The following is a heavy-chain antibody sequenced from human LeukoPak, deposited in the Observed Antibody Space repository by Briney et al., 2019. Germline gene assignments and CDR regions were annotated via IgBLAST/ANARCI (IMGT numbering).Heavy chain of an antibody. CDR1: GGSVSSGSYY. D-gene: IGHD3-10*01. CDR3: SKGDVGSANDYAFCI. V-gene: IGHV4-61*01. Sequence: SETLSLTCTVSGGSVSSGSYYWSWIRQPPGKGLEWIGYIYYSGSTNYNPSLKSRVTIPVDTSKNQFSLKLSSVTAADTAVYYWSKGDVGSANDYAFCILGQGTKGTGSS. CDR2: IYYSGST. J-gene: IGHJ3*02.